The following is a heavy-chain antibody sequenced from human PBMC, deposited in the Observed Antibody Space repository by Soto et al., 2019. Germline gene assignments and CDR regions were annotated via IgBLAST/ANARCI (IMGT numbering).Heavy chain of an antibody. CDR1: GYSFTGYY. V-gene: IGHV1-2*02. D-gene: IGHD2-21*02. CDR2: INPRSGDT. J-gene: IGHJ4*02. CDR3: ARQLAYCGGDCYTEPVDY. Sequence: QAQLVQSGAEVKKPGASVKLSCEASGYSFTGYYIHWVRQAPGQGLEWIGWINPRSGDTKYAQRFQGRVTMTRDTSITTAYMELTKLTSDDTALYYCARQLAYCGGDCYTEPVDYWGQGTLVTVSS.